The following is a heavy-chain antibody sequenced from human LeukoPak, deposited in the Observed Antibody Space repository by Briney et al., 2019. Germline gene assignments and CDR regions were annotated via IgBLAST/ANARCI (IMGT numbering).Heavy chain of an antibody. CDR1: GFSFSSYA. D-gene: IGHD6-6*01. Sequence: GGSLRLSCAASGFSFSSYAMNWVRQAPGKGLEWVSAISGSGGSTYYADSVKGRSTISRDNSKNTVYLQMNSLRAEDTAVYYCAKDLKQLVGSDYWGQGTLVTVSS. V-gene: IGHV3-23*01. J-gene: IGHJ4*02. CDR2: ISGSGGST. CDR3: AKDLKQLVGSDY.